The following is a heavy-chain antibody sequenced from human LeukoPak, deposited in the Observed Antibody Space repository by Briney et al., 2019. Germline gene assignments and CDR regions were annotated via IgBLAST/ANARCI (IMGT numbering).Heavy chain of an antibody. V-gene: IGHV3-53*01. Sequence: PGGSLRLSCAASGFTVSRNYMSWVRQAPGKGLEWVSVIYSGGNTNYADSVKGRFTISRDNSKNTVYLQMNSLRAEDTAVHYCARDDFDYWGQGTLVTVSS. CDR2: IYSGGNT. CDR3: ARDDFDY. CDR1: GFTVSRNY. J-gene: IGHJ4*02.